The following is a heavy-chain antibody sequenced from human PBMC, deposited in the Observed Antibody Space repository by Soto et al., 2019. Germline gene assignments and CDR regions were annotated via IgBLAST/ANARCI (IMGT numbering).Heavy chain of an antibody. D-gene: IGHD4-17*01. V-gene: IGHV4-34*01. CDR2: INHSGST. Sequence: PSETLSLTCAFYGGSFSGYYWSWIRQPPGKGLEWIGEINHSGSTNYNPSLKSRVTISVDTSKNQFSLKLSSVTAADTAVYYCARGRNDYGDYAYFDYWGQGTLVTVSS. CDR1: GGSFSGYY. J-gene: IGHJ4*02. CDR3: ARGRNDYGDYAYFDY.